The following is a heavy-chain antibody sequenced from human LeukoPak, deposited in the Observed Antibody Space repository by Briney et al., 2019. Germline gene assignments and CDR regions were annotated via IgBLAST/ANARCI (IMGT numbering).Heavy chain of an antibody. J-gene: IGHJ4*02. CDR3: AREAAGGFIDY. Sequence: GGSLRLSCAASGFTFSSYAMHWVRQAPGKGLQWVAVISYDGSNKYYADSVKGRFAISRDDSKNTLYLQMNSLRAEDTAVYYCAREAAGGFIDYWGQGILVTVSS. CDR1: GFTFSSYA. D-gene: IGHD1-14*01. CDR2: ISYDGSNK. V-gene: IGHV3-30*09.